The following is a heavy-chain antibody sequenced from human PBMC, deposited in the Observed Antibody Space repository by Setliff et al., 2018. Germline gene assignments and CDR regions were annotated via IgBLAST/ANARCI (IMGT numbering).Heavy chain of an antibody. V-gene: IGHV3-30*03. Sequence: PGGSLRLSCAASGFTFSSYGMHWVRQAPGKGLEWVAVISYDGSNKYYADSVKGRFTISRDNSKNTLYLQMNSLRAEDTAVYYCARGPWKHSAYYYYYYMDVWGKGTTVTVSS. CDR3: ARGPWKHSAYYYYYYMDV. CDR1: GFTFSSYG. J-gene: IGHJ6*03. D-gene: IGHD1-1*01. CDR2: ISYDGSNK.